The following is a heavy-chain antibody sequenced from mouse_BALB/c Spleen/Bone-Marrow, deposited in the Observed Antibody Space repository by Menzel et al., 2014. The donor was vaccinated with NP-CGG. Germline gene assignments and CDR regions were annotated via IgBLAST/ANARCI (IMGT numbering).Heavy chain of an antibody. Sequence: VKLQESGPGLVAPSQSLCITCTVSGFSLTGYGVSWVRQPPGKGLEWLGMMWGDGSTDYNSALKSRLSINKDNSKSQVFLKVNSLQTDDTARYYCARDSFLITRALDYWGQGTSVTVSS. CDR3: ARDSFLITRALDY. V-gene: IGHV2-6-7*01. CDR2: MWGDGST. CDR1: GFSLTGYG. D-gene: IGHD2-4*01. J-gene: IGHJ4*01.